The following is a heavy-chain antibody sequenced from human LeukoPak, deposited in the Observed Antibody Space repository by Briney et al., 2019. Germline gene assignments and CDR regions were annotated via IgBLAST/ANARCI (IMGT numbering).Heavy chain of an antibody. J-gene: IGHJ6*03. CDR3: ARLPRRVSGYYYYMDV. CDR1: GGSISSSSYY. V-gene: IGHV4-39*01. Sequence: SETLSLTCTVSGGSISSSSYYWGWIRQTPGKGLEWIGTMYYSGSTYYNPSLKSRVTISVDTSKSQFSLKVSSMTAADTAVYYCARLPRRVSGYYYYMDVWGKGTTVTVSS. D-gene: IGHD6-13*01. CDR2: MYYSGST.